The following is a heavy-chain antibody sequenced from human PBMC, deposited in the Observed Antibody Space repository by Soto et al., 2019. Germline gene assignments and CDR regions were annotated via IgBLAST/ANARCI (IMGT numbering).Heavy chain of an antibody. V-gene: IGHV1-46*02. D-gene: IGHD2-21*02. J-gene: IGHJ4*02. CDR1: GYTFNTYY. Sequence: QVQLVQSGAEVRKPGASVKVSCKPSGYTFNTYYLHWLRQAPGQALEWMGVIHPSGGGTTYGQKFLGRVTVTRDTSTTTFFMELSSLRSDDTAVYYCARGGHIAVVTASFDYWGQGTLVTVSS. CDR2: IHPSGGGT. CDR3: ARGGHIAVVTASFDY.